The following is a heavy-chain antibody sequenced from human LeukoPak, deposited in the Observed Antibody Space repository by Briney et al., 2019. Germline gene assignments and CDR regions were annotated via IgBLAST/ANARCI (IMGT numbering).Heavy chain of an antibody. CDR2: ISPSSSDT. CDR3: ARVAVAGY. Sequence: PGGSLRLSCAASGFTFSTYSMNWVRQAPGKGMEWVSSISPSSSDTYYTDSVKGRFTISRDNAKNSLYLQMNNLKAEDTAVYYCARVAVAGYWGQGTLVTVSS. D-gene: IGHD6-13*01. J-gene: IGHJ4*02. CDR1: GFTFSTYS. V-gene: IGHV3-21*01.